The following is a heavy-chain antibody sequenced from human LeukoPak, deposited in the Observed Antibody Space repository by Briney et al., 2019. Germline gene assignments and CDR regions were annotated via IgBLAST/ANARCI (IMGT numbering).Heavy chain of an antibody. CDR3: AKDHFPRRVGYNGGESDY. CDR1: GFTFSSYT. J-gene: IGHJ4*02. V-gene: IGHV3-21*04. CDR2: ISSSSSYI. Sequence: GGSLRLSCAASGFTFSSYTMTWVRQAPGKGLEWVSSISSSSSYIFYADSVKGRFTISRDNAKNSLSLQMNSLRAEDTAVYYCAKDHFPRRVGYNGGESDYWGQGTLVTISS. D-gene: IGHD5-24*01.